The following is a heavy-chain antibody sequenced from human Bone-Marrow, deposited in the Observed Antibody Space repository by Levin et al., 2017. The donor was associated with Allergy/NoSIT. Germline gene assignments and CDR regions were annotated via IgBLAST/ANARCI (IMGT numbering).Heavy chain of an antibody. CDR3: ARESNSMVQGTPFDI. Sequence: GESLKISCKASGYTFTSYHIHWVRQAPGQGLEWMGIINPSGGSTTYAQKFQGRVTMTRDTSTSTVYMELSSLRSEDTAVYYCARESNSMVQGTPFDIWGQGTVVTVSS. CDR2: INPSGGST. CDR1: GYTFTSYH. J-gene: IGHJ3*02. D-gene: IGHD3-10*01. V-gene: IGHV1-46*01.